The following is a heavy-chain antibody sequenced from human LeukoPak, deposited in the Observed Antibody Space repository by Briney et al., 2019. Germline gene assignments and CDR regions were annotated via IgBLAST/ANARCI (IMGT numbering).Heavy chain of an antibody. D-gene: IGHD3-10*02. V-gene: IGHV3-48*04. Sequence: GGSLRLSCAAPGFTFSSYGMNWVRQAPGKGLEWVSYISSSGSTIYYADSVKGRFTISRDNAKNSLYLQMNSLRAEDTAVYYCAELGITMIGGVWGKGTTVTISS. CDR2: ISSSGSTI. J-gene: IGHJ6*04. CDR1: GFTFSSYG. CDR3: AELGITMIGGV.